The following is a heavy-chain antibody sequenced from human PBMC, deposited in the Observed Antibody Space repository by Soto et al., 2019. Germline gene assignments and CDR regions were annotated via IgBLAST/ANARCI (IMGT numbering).Heavy chain of an antibody. V-gene: IGHV3-53*02. CDR1: GFTASTNY. J-gene: IGHJ5*02. CDR3: VRVVAAAGT. CDR2: INTGNSS. Sequence: RLAQTGGGLIQPGGSLRLSCAASGFTASTNYMGWVRQAPGKGLEWVSLINTGNSSFYADSVKGRFTISRDSSKNTLYLQMNSLRVEDTAVYYCVRVVAAAGTWGQGALVTVSS. D-gene: IGHD6-13*01.